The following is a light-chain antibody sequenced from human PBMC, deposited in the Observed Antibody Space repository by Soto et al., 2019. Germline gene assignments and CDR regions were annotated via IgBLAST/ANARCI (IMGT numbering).Light chain of an antibody. CDR2: AAS. J-gene: IGKJ3*01. V-gene: IGKV1-39*01. Sequence: DIQMTQSPSSLSASVGDRVTITCRASESISNNLNWYQHKPGKAPKVLIYAASSLQSGVPSRFSGSGSGTDFIPTITRLQAEHFATYCCQQSYSSLGFTFGPGTKVDL. CDR3: QQSYSSLGFT. CDR1: ESISNN.